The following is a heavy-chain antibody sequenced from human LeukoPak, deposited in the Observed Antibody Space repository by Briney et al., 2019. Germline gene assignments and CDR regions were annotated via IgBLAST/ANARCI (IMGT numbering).Heavy chain of an antibody. V-gene: IGHV3-30*02. D-gene: IGHD6-13*01. CDR3: ARAKLADYYFDY. Sequence: GGSLRLSCAASGFTFSSYGMHWVRQAPGKGLEWVAFIRYDGSNKYYADSVKGRFTISRDNSKNTLYLQMNSLRAEDTAVYYCARAKLADYYFDYWGQGTLVTVSS. J-gene: IGHJ4*02. CDR2: IRYDGSNK. CDR1: GFTFSSYG.